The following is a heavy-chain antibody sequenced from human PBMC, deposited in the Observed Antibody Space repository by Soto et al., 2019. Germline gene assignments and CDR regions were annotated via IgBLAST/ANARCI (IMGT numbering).Heavy chain of an antibody. J-gene: IGHJ2*01. Sequence: QVQLQESGPGLVKPSGTLSLTCAVSSGSISSSNWWSWVRQPPGKGLEWIGEIYHSGSTNYNPSLKSRLPLSVDKSKKHFSLKLSSVPAAATAVYYCASDVERYCSGGSCPRGRYFDLWGRGTLVTVSS. CDR1: SGSISSSNW. CDR2: IYHSGST. D-gene: IGHD2-15*01. CDR3: ASDVERYCSGGSCPRGRYFDL. V-gene: IGHV4-4*02.